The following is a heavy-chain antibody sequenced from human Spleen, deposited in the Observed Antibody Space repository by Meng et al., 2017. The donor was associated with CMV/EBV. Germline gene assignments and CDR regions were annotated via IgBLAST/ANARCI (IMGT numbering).Heavy chain of an antibody. Sequence: GESLKISCAASGFAFNTYTMNWVRQSPGKGLEWVSSITKSSTYIYYADLVRGRFTISRDNAKNSLYLQMSSLRAEDTAVYYCARAQVYYFDSWGQGTLVTVSS. CDR1: GFAFNTYT. V-gene: IGHV3-21*01. CDR3: ARAQVYYFDS. J-gene: IGHJ4*02. D-gene: IGHD2-8*01. CDR2: ITKSSTYI.